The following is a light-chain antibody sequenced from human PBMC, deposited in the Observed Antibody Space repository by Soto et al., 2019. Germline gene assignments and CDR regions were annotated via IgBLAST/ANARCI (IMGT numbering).Light chain of an antibody. CDR2: EGS. V-gene: IGLV2-23*03. CDR3: CSYAGSSTFGV. Sequence: QSALTQPASVSGSPGQSITISCTGTSSDVGSYNLVSCYQQHPGKAPKLMIYEGSKRPSGVSNRFSGSKSGNTASLTIFGLQAEDEADYSCCSYAGSSTFGVFGGGTKLPVL. J-gene: IGLJ3*02. CDR1: SSDVGSYNL.